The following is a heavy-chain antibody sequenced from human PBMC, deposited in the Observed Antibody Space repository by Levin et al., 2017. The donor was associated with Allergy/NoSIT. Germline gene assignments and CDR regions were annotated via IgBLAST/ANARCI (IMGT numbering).Heavy chain of an antibody. CDR1: GGSISTYY. D-gene: IGHD6-6*01. CDR3: VRGVVASSGGYYGLDV. Sequence: SETLSLTCTVSGGSISTYYWSWIRQPPGKGLEWIGYIYYSGSTNYNPSLKSRVTISVDTSKNQFSLRLSSVTAADTAVYYCVRGVVASSGGYYGLDVWGQGATVTVSS. V-gene: IGHV4-59*01. J-gene: IGHJ6*02. CDR2: IYYSGST.